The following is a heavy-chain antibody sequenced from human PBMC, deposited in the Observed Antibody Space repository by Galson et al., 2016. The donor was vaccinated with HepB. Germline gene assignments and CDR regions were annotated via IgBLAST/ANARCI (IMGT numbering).Heavy chain of an antibody. Sequence: SLRLSCAASGFTFSRYWMNWVRQAPGKGLEWVANIQHDGTKQYYVDSVKGRFAISRDNAKNSLYLQMNSLRVEDTAVYYCARDEGTALYDFYGGQGILVTVST. CDR1: GFTFSRYW. V-gene: IGHV3-7*01. CDR3: ARDEGTALYDFY. CDR2: IQHDGTKQ. D-gene: IGHD3/OR15-3a*01. J-gene: IGHJ4*02.